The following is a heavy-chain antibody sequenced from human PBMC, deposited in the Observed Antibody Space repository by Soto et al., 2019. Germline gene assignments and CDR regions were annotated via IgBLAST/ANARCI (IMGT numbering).Heavy chain of an antibody. Sequence: SETLSLTGGVSGGSVSGGIYYWSWIRQPPGKGLEWIGYIYYSGSTNYNPSLKSRVTISVDTSKNQFSLKLSSVTAADTALYFCARQRTSVVTQAYFDVWGPGSLVTVSS. V-gene: IGHV4-61*01. CDR1: GGSVSGGIYY. J-gene: IGHJ4*02. CDR2: IYYSGST. D-gene: IGHD2-21*02. CDR3: ARQRTSVVTQAYFDV.